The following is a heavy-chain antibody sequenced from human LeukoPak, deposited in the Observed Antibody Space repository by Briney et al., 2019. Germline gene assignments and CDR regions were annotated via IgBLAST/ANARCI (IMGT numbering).Heavy chain of an antibody. CDR1: GGSISSSSYY. CDR2: IYYSGST. Sequence: PSETLSLTCTVSGGSISSSSYYWGWIRQPPGKGLEWIGSIYYSGSTYYNPSLKSRVTISVDTSKNQFSLKLSSVTAADTAVYYCARHLSHRAYSSSWYFDYWGQGTLVTVSS. CDR3: ARHLSHRAYSSSWYFDY. D-gene: IGHD6-6*01. V-gene: IGHV4-39*01. J-gene: IGHJ4*02.